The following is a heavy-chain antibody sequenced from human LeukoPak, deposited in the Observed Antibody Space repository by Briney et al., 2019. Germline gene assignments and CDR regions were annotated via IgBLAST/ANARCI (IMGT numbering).Heavy chain of an antibody. J-gene: IGHJ6*02. Sequence: KPSETLSLTCTVSGGSISSSSYYWGWVRQPPGRGLEWIGSIYYSGSTYYNPSLKSRVTMSVDTSKNQFSLKLSSVTAADTAVYYCARQGYCSGGSCYSPYYYGMDVWGQGTTVTVSS. D-gene: IGHD2-15*01. CDR2: IYYSGST. V-gene: IGHV4-39*01. CDR3: ARQGYCSGGSCYSPYYYGMDV. CDR1: GGSISSSSYY.